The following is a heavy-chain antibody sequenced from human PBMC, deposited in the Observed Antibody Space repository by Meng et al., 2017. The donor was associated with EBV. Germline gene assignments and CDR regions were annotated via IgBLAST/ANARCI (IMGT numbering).Heavy chain of an antibody. CDR2: ISAYNCNT. CDR1: GYTFASYV. V-gene: IGHV1-18*01. Sequence: QVELVRSGAGVKKPGASVKVSCKASGYTFASYVISWVRQAPGQGLEWMGWISAYNCNTNYAQKLQGRVTMTTDTSTSTAYMELRSLRSDDTAVYYCARDGRLYDTPSPFDYWGQGTLVTVSS. J-gene: IGHJ4*02. D-gene: IGHD3-22*01. CDR3: ARDGRLYDTPSPFDY.